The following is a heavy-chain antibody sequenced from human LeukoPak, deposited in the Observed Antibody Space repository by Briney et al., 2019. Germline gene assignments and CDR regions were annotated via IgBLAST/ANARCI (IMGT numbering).Heavy chain of an antibody. CDR1: GFTVSSSY. V-gene: IGHV3-53*01. CDR2: IYSGGTT. D-gene: IGHD3-22*01. Sequence: PGGSLRLSCAASGFTVSSSYMSWVRQAPGKGLEWVSVIYSGGTTHYADSVKGRFPISRDNSKNTVYLQMNSLRAEDTAVYYCSRMYYSDSSAYYARWFDPWGQGTLVTVSS. CDR3: SRMYYSDSSAYYARWFDP. J-gene: IGHJ5*02.